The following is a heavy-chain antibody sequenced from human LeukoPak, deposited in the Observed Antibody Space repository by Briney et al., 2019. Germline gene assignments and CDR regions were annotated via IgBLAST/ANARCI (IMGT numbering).Heavy chain of an antibody. CDR3: AKDLAIVTQQLVLEDV. V-gene: IGHV3-21*04. CDR2: ISSSSSYI. Sequence: PGGSLRLSCAASGFTFSSYSMNWVRQAPGKGLEWVSSISSSSSYIYYADSVKGRFTISRDNAKNSLYLQMNSLRAEDTAVYCCAKDLAIVTQQLVLEDVWGKGTTVTVSS. D-gene: IGHD6-13*01. J-gene: IGHJ6*04. CDR1: GFTFSSYS.